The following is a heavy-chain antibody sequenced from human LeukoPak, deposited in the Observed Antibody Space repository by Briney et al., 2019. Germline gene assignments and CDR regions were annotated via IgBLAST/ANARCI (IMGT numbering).Heavy chain of an antibody. CDR2: INPSGGST. V-gene: IGHV1-46*01. Sequence: ASVKVSCKASGYTFTSYYMHWVRQAPGQGLEWMGIINPSGGSTSYAQKFQGRVTMTRDTSTSTVYMELSSLRSEDTAVYYCARTRSTSSYYYDSNGKRMDAFDIWGQGTMVTVSS. D-gene: IGHD3-22*01. CDR1: GYTFTSYY. J-gene: IGHJ3*02. CDR3: ARTRSTSSYYYDSNGKRMDAFDI.